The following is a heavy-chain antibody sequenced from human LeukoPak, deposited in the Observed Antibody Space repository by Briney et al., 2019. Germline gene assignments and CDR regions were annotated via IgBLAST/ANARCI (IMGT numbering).Heavy chain of an antibody. J-gene: IGHJ3*02. D-gene: IGHD2-2*02. Sequence: GGSLRLSCAASGFTFSSYWMSWVRQAPGKGLEWVANIKQDGSEKYYVDSVKGRVTISRDNAKNSLYLQMNSLRAEDTAVYYCARTSIVVVPAAIRGAFDIWGQGTMVTVSS. CDR2: IKQDGSEK. V-gene: IGHV3-7*01. CDR1: GFTFSSYW. CDR3: ARTSIVVVPAAIRGAFDI.